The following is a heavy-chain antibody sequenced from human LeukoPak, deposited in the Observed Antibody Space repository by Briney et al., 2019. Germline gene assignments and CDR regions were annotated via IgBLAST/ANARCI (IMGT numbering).Heavy chain of an antibody. CDR1: GFTFSSYG. Sequence: PGGTLRLSCAASGFTFSSYGMSWVRQAPGKGLEWVSAISGSGGSTYYADSVKGRFTISTDNSKNTLYLQMNSLRAEDTAVYYCAKVPYSSGWYYFDYWGQGTLVTVSS. V-gene: IGHV3-23*01. J-gene: IGHJ4*02. CDR3: AKVPYSSGWYYFDY. D-gene: IGHD6-19*01. CDR2: ISGSGGST.